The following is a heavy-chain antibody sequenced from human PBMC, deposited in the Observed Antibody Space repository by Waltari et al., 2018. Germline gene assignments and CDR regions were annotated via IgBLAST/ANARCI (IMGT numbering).Heavy chain of an antibody. CDR2: ISGSGGGT. CDR3: AKDYDSGSYLYFEH. Sequence: EVQLLESGGGSVQPGGSLRLSCAASGFSFSSHAMAWVRQAPGKGLEWVSSISGSGGGTYFADSVKGRFTISRDNSKNSLFLQMNSLRVEDTAVYYCAKDYDSGSYLYFEHWGQGTLVTVSS. D-gene: IGHD3-16*02. J-gene: IGHJ4*02. V-gene: IGHV3-23*01. CDR1: GFSFSSHA.